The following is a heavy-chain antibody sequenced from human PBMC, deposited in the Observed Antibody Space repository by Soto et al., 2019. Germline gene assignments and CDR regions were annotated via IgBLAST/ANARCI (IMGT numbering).Heavy chain of an antibody. CDR3: ARGVNFYGSGSYGSEYWFDP. J-gene: IGHJ5*02. Sequence: QLQLQESGSGLVKPSQTLSLTCTVSGVSITSGGHPWNWIRQPPGKGLEWIGYSFHNGNTFYNPSFASRVTISVDSSKNQFSLKLTSVTAADTAMYFCARGVNFYGSGSYGSEYWFDPWDQGTLVTVSS. V-gene: IGHV4-30-2*01. D-gene: IGHD3-10*01. CDR2: SFHNGNT. CDR1: GVSITSGGHP.